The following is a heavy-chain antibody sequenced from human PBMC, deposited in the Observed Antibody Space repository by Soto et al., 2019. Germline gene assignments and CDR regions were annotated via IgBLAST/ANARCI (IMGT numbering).Heavy chain of an antibody. V-gene: IGHV3-30*18. CDR1: GFTFSSYG. Sequence: GGSLRLSCAASGFTFSSYGMHWVRQAPGRGLEWVAVISYDGSNKYYADSVKGRFTISRDNSKNTLYLQMNSLRAEDTAVYYCAKSQTTTLEWLLYSYYFDYWGQGTLVTVSS. D-gene: IGHD3-3*01. CDR2: ISYDGSNK. J-gene: IGHJ4*02. CDR3: AKSQTTTLEWLLYSYYFDY.